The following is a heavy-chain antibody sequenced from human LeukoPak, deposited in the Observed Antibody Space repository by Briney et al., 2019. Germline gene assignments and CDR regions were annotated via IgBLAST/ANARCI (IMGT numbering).Heavy chain of an antibody. V-gene: IGHV1-2*02. J-gene: IGHJ6*02. CDR2: INPKSDVT. CDR1: GYTFTDYS. Sequence: GASVKVSCKASGYTFTDYSIHWVRQAPGQGLEWMGSINPKSDVTNYAQKFRGRVTMTRDTSLSSGYMELTRLTSDDTAIYFCARKYLGESDNWYFYFYGLDVWGQGTAVTVSS. CDR3: ARKYLGESDNWYFYFYGLDV. D-gene: IGHD1-26*01.